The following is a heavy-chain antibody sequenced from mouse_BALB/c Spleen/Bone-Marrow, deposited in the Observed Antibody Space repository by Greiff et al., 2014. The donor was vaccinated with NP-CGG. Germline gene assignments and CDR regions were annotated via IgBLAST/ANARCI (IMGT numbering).Heavy chain of an antibody. Sequence: DVQLVESGGDLVKPGGSLKLSCAASGFSFSGYGISWVRQTPDKRLEWVATIGVGGTYTYYPDSVKGRFTISRDNAKNTLYLRMSSLKSEDTAMYYCARPFTTVVATVFAYWGQGTLVTVSA. J-gene: IGHJ3*01. CDR1: GFSFSGYG. V-gene: IGHV5-6*01. CDR2: IGVGGTYT. CDR3: ARPFTTVVATVFAY. D-gene: IGHD1-1*01.